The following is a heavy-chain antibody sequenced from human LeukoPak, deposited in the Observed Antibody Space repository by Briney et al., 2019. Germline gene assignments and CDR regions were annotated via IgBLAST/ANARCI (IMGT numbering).Heavy chain of an antibody. D-gene: IGHD1-1*01. J-gene: IGHJ4*02. CDR2: IWYDGSNK. CDR3: ARDSNPWNLGSYYFDY. Sequence: PGRSLRLSCAASGFTFSSCGMHWVRQAPGKGLEWVAVIWYDGSNKYYADSVKGRFTISRDNSKNTLYLQMNSLRAEDTAVYYCARDSNPWNLGSYYFDYWGQGTLVTVSS. CDR1: GFTFSSCG. V-gene: IGHV3-33*01.